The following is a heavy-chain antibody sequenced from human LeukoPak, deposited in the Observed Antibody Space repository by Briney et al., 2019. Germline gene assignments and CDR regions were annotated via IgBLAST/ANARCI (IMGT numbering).Heavy chain of an antibody. J-gene: IGHJ4*02. D-gene: IGHD3-10*01. CDR2: IWYDGSNK. CDR3: ARDLLGDDY. Sequence: PGGSLRLSCVASGFTFSSYGMHWVRQAPGKGLEWVAVIWYDGSNKYYADSVKGRFTISGDNSKNTLFLQMNSLRAEDTAVYFCARDLLGDDYWGQGTLVTVSS. CDR1: GFTFSSYG. V-gene: IGHV3-33*01.